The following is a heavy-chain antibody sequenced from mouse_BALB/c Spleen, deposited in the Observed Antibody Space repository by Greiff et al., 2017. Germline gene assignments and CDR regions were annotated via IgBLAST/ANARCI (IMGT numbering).Heavy chain of an antibody. D-gene: IGHD2-4*01. Sequence: EVKVVESGGGLVQPGGSLRLSCATSGFTFTDYYMSWVRQPPGKALEWLGFIRNKANGYTTEYSASVKGRFTISRDNSQSILYLQMNTLRAEDSATYYCAREGFYDYAAWFAYWGQGTLVTVSA. CDR2: IRNKANGYTT. CDR3: AREGFYDYAAWFAY. J-gene: IGHJ3*01. V-gene: IGHV7-3*02. CDR1: GFTFTDYY.